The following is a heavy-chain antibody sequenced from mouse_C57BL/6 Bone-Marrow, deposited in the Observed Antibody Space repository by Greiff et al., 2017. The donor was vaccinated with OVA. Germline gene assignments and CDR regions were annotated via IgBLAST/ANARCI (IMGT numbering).Heavy chain of an antibody. V-gene: IGHV1-69*01. Sequence: LKQPGAELVMPGASVKLSCKASGYTFTSYWMHWVKQRPGQGLEWIGEIDPSDSYTNYNQKFKGKSTLTVDKSSSTAYMQLSSLTSEDSAVYYCARWDYGRAWFAYWGQGTLVTVSA. CDR2: IDPSDSYT. D-gene: IGHD1-2*01. J-gene: IGHJ3*01. CDR1: GYTFTSYW. CDR3: ARWDYGRAWFAY.